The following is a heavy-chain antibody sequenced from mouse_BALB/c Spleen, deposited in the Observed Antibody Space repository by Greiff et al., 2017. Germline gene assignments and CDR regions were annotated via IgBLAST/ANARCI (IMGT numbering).Heavy chain of an antibody. D-gene: IGHD2-4*01. J-gene: IGHJ2*01. CDR1: GFTFSSYA. CDR3: ARDGLRGYYFDY. CDR2: ISSGGST. V-gene: IGHV5-6-5*01. Sequence: EVKLVESGGGLVKPGGSLKLSCAASGFTFSSYAMSWVRQTPEKRLEWVASISSGGSTYYPDSVKGRFTISRDNARNILYLQMSSLRSEDTAMYYCARDGLRGYYFDYWGQGTTLTVSS.